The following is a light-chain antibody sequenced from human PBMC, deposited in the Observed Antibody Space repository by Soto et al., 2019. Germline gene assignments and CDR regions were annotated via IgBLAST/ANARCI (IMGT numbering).Light chain of an antibody. CDR1: QGIFNY. Sequence: DIQMTQSPSSLSASVGDRVTITCRASQGIFNYLAWYQHKPGKVPKLLIYGASTLQSGVPSRFSGSGSGTDSTLTISSLRPEDVETYYCHKYKNAPQWTFGQGTKVEIK. V-gene: IGKV1-27*01. J-gene: IGKJ1*01. CDR2: GAS. CDR3: HKYKNAPQWT.